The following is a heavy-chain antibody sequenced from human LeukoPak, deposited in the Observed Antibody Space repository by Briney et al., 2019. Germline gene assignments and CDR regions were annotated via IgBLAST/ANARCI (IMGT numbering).Heavy chain of an antibody. CDR2: IYTSGST. CDR1: GGSISSYY. CDR3: ARDGWFGST. Sequence: NPSETLSLTCTVSGGSISSYYWSWLRQPAGKGLEWIGRIYTSGSTNYNPSLRSRVTISVDKPKNQFSLKLSSVTAANTGVNYCARDGWFGSTWGQGTPVTVSS. J-gene: IGHJ5*02. D-gene: IGHD3-10*01. V-gene: IGHV4-4*07.